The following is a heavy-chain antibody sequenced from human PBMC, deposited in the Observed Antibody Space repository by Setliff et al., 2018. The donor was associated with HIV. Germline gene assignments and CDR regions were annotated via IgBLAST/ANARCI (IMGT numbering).Heavy chain of an antibody. V-gene: IGHV4-39*07. Sequence: PSETLSLTCTVSGGSISSSHDFWNWIRQPPGKGLEWIGAISYGGITYYNPSLTSRVTISVDTSKNQFSLKVTSVTAADTAVYYCARVPSRDYYDTSGDFDYWGLGTLVTVSS. J-gene: IGHJ4*02. CDR2: ISYGGIT. CDR1: GGSISSSHDF. D-gene: IGHD3-22*01. CDR3: ARVPSRDYYDTSGDFDY.